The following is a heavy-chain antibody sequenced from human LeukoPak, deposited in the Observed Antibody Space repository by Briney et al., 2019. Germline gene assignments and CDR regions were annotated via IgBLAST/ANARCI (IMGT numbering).Heavy chain of an antibody. CDR1: GFSFSGYG. CDR3: ARHTAPGQSEFDY. J-gene: IGHJ4*02. CDR2: IGSSDSHI. V-gene: IGHV3-21*01. Sequence: SGGSLRLSCVASGFSFSGYGMNWVRQAPGKGLEWVSFIGSSDSHIYNADLVKGRFTISRDNAKNSLYLQMDSLTAEDTAVYYCARHTAPGQSEFDYWGQGTLVTVS. D-gene: IGHD6-13*01.